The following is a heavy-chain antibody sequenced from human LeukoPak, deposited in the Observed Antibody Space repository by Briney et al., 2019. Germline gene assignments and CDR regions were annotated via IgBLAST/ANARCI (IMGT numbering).Heavy chain of an antibody. CDR1: GFTVSNNY. J-gene: IGHJ4*02. CDR2: IYSGGST. V-gene: IGHV3-53*01. D-gene: IGHD3-16*02. Sequence: GGSLRLSCAASGFTVSNNYMSWVRQAPGKGLEWVSVIYSGGSTYYADSVKGRFTISRDNSKNTLYLQMNSLRAEDTAVYYCTKDKPFTGGGVISYWGQGALVTVSS. CDR3: TKDKPFTGGGVISY.